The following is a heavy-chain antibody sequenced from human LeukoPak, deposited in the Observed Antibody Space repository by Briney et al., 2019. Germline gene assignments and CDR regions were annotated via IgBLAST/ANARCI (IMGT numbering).Heavy chain of an antibody. V-gene: IGHV1-2*02. D-gene: IGHD3-3*01. J-gene: IGHJ4*02. CDR1: GYTFTGYY. CDR2: INPNSGGT. Sequence: ASVTVSCKASGYTFTGYYMHWVRRAPGKGLEWMGWINPNSGGTNYAQKFQGRVTMTRDTSISTAYMELSRLRSDDTAVYYCARDKGDTIFGVVITNYFDYWGQGTLVTVSS. CDR3: ARDKGDTIFGVVITNYFDY.